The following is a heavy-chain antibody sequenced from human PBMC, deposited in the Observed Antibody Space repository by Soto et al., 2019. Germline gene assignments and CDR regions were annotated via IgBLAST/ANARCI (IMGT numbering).Heavy chain of an antibody. J-gene: IGHJ6*02. CDR2: INHSGST. V-gene: IGHV4-34*01. Sequence: QVQLQQWGAGLLKPSETLSLTCAVYGGSFSGYYWSWIRQPPGKGLEWIGEINHSGSTNYNPSLKSRVTISVNTPKNQFSLKLSAVAAADSDVYYGARGRQARGYYYYYYDIDVWGQGTTVTVSS. CDR1: GGSFSGYY. D-gene: IGHD6-6*01. CDR3: ARGRQARGYYYYYYDIDV.